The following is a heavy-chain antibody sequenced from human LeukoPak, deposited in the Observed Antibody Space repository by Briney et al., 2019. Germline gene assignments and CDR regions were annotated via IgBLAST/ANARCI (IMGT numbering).Heavy chain of an antibody. CDR1: GFTVSSNY. J-gene: IGHJ4*02. Sequence: PGGSLRLSFAASGFTVSSNYMSWVRQAPGKGLEWVANIKQDGSEKYYVDSVKGRFTISRDNAKNSLYLQMNSLRAEDTAVYYCARVADHSPIQLWLRYFDYWGQGTLVTVSS. D-gene: IGHD5-18*01. V-gene: IGHV3-7*03. CDR3: ARVADHSPIQLWLRYFDY. CDR2: IKQDGSEK.